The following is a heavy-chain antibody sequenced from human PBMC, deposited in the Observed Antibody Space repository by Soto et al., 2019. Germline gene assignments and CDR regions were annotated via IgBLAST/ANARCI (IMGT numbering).Heavy chain of an antibody. CDR1: GGTFSSYA. J-gene: IGHJ6*02. CDR3: ARRRWEYGMDV. Sequence: ASVKVSCKASGGTFSSYAISWVRQAPGQGLEWMGGIIPIFGTANYAQKFQGRVTITADESTSTAYMELSSLRSDDTAVYYCARRRWEYGMDVWGQGTTVTVSS. D-gene: IGHD1-26*01. CDR2: IIPIFGTA. V-gene: IGHV1-69*13.